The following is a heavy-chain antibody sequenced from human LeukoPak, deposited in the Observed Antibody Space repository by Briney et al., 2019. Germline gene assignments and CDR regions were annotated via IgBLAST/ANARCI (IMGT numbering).Heavy chain of an antibody. D-gene: IGHD3-3*01. V-gene: IGHV1-2*02. CDR2: INPNSGGT. J-gene: IGHJ5*02. CDR3: ARDGTYYDFWSGLGGNWFDP. CDR1: GYTFTGYY. Sequence: ASVKVSCKASGYTFTGYYIHWVRQAPGQGLEWMGWINPNSGGTNYAQKFQGRVTMTRDTSISTAYMELSRLRSDDTAVYYCARDGTYYDFWSGLGGNWFDPWGQGTLVTVSS.